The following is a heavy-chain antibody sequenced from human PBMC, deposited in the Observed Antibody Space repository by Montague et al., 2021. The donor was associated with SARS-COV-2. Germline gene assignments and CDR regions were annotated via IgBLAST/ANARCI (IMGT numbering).Heavy chain of an antibody. CDR2: IYYSGST. D-gene: IGHD6-19*01. Sequence: SETLSLTCTVSGGSISSYSWSWIRQPPGKGLEWIGYIYYSGSTTYNPSLKSRVTLSVDSSENQFSLKLNSVAAADTAVYYCARTLPVAGFDYWGQGTLVTVSS. J-gene: IGHJ4*02. CDR3: ARTLPVAGFDY. CDR1: GGSISSYS. V-gene: IGHV4-59*01.